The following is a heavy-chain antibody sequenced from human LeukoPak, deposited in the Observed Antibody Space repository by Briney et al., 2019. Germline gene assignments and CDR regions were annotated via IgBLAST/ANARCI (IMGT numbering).Heavy chain of an antibody. D-gene: IGHD5-18*01. J-gene: IGHJ4*02. Sequence: GGSLRLSCAASGFTFSSYGMHWVRQAPGKGLEWVAVIWYDGSEEYYADSVKGRFTISRDNSKNTLYLQMNSLRAEDTAVYYCARGSGYSYGYFDYWGQGTLVTVSS. CDR1: GFTFSSYG. CDR2: IWYDGSEE. CDR3: ARGSGYSYGYFDY. V-gene: IGHV3-33*01.